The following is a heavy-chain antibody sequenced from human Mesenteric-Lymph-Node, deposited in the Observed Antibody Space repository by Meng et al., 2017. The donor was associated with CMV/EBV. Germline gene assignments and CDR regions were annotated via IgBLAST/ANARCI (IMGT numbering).Heavy chain of an antibody. CDR2: INHSGST. CDR1: GGSFSGYY. J-gene: IGHJ4*02. CDR3: ARGWNGYYFDY. D-gene: IGHD1-1*01. V-gene: IGHV4-34*01. Sequence: GSLRLSCAVYGGSFSGYYWSWIRQPPGKGLEWIGEINHSGSTNYNPSLKSRVTISVDTSKNQFSLKLSSVTAADTAVYYCARGWNGYYFDYWGQGTLVTVSS.